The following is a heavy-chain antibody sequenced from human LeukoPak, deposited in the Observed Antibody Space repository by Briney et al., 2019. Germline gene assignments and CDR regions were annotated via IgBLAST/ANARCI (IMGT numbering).Heavy chain of an antibody. CDR2: IYTSGST. J-gene: IGHJ6*03. Sequence: WIGRIYTSGSTNYNPSLKSRVTMPVDTSKNQFSLKLSSVTAADTAVYYCARDKVLFCSSTSCYGYYYYYYMDVLGKGTTVTVSS. D-gene: IGHD2-2*01. V-gene: IGHV4-4*07. CDR3: ARDKVLFCSSTSCYGYYYYYYMDV.